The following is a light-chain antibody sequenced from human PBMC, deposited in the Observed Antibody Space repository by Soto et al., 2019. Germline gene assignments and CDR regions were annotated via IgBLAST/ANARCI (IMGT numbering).Light chain of an antibody. Sequence: QSVLTQPPSVSAAPGQKVTISCSGSSSNIGNNYVSWYQQLPGTAPKLLIYDNNKRPSGIPDRFSGSKSGASATLGITGLQTGDEADYYCGTWDSSLSVQFGGGTKVTVL. V-gene: IGLV1-51*01. CDR2: DNN. CDR3: GTWDSSLSVQ. J-gene: IGLJ2*01. CDR1: SSNIGNNY.